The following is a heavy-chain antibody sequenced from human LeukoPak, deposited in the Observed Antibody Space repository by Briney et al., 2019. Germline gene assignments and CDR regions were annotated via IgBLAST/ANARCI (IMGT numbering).Heavy chain of an antibody. CDR1: GFTFSSYA. Sequence: GGSLRLSCAASGFTFSSYAMSWVRQAPGKGLEWVAVISYDGSNKYYADSVKGRFTISRDNSKNTLYLQMNSLRAEDTAVYYCARADAVPSPGDYFDYWGQGTLVTVSS. CDR3: ARADAVPSPGDYFDY. J-gene: IGHJ4*02. CDR2: ISYDGSNK. V-gene: IGHV3-30-3*01. D-gene: IGHD1-1*01.